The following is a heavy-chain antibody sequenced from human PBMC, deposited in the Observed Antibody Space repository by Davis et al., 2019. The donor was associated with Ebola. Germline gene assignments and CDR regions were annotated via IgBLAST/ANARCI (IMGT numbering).Heavy chain of an antibody. V-gene: IGHV3-74*01. CDR3: ARDLRGFGRY. D-gene: IGHD3-3*01. Sequence: HTGGSLRLSCAASGFSFSSYWMHWVRQAPGKGLMWVSYINDAGTYSTYADSVKGRFTISRDNAKNTLSLQMNSLRAEDTAVYYCARDLRGFGRYWGQGTLVTVSS. J-gene: IGHJ4*02. CDR2: INDAGTYS. CDR1: GFSFSSYW.